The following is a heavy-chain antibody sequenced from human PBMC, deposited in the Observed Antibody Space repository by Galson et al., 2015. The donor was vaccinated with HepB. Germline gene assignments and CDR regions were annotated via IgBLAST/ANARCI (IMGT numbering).Heavy chain of an antibody. CDR2: ISYDGSNK. CDR3: ARSLVDYYYYGMDV. CDR1: GFTFSSYA. V-gene: IGHV3-30-3*01. D-gene: IGHD2-8*02. Sequence: SLRLSCAASGFTFSSYAMHWVRQAPGKGLEWVAVISYDGSNKYYADSVKGRFTISRDNSKNTLYLQMNSLRAEDTAVYCCARSLVDYYYYGMDVWGQGTTVTVSS. J-gene: IGHJ6*02.